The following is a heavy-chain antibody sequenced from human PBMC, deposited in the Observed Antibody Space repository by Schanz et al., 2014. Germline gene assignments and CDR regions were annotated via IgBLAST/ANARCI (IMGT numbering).Heavy chain of an antibody. D-gene: IGHD5-12*01. Sequence: QVQLVQSGAEVMKPGASVKVSCKASEYSFTSYSMHWVRQAPGQRLEWMGWINTGSGDTKYSQNFQGRVTITRDTSASTAYMELSSLRSEDTAVYSCARGIGGYGANNYFDYWGQGTLVTVSS. CDR3: ARGIGGYGANNYFDY. CDR1: EYSFTSYS. CDR2: INTGSGDT. J-gene: IGHJ4*02. V-gene: IGHV1-3*04.